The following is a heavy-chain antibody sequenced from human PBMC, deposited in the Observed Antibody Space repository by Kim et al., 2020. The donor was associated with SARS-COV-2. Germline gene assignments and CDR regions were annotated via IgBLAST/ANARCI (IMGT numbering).Heavy chain of an antibody. V-gene: IGHV4-34*01. Sequence: SETLSLTCAVYGGSFSGNYWSWIRQPPGKGLEWIGEINRGGDTSYNPSLKGRLTISVDTSKSQFSLKLSSVTAADTAVYYCARGYGSGSYYNYWGQGTL. CDR3: ARGYGSGSYYNY. CDR1: GGSFSGNY. J-gene: IGHJ4*02. CDR2: INRGGDT. D-gene: IGHD3-10*01.